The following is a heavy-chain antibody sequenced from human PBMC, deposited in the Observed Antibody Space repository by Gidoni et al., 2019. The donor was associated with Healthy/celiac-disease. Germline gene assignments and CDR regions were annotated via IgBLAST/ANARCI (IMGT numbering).Heavy chain of an antibody. CDR1: GYTFTGYY. V-gene: IGHV1-2*06. D-gene: IGHD3-16*01. CDR2: SNPNSGGT. J-gene: IGHJ3*02. CDR3: ARGDYDYIWGSPCDI. Sequence: QVQLVQSGAEVKKPGASVKVSCKASGYTFTGYYMHWVRQAPGQGLEWMGRSNPNSGGTNYAQKLQGRVTMTRDTSISTAYMELSRLRSDDTAVYYCARGDYDYIWGSPCDIWGQGTMVTVSS.